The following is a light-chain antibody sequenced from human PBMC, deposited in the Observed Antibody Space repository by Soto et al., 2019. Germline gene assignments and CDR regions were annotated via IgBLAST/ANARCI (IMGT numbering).Light chain of an antibody. V-gene: IGKV1-39*01. Sequence: DIQMTQSPSSLSASVGDRVTITCRTSQSINFYLNWYQQKPGKAPKLLIFAASSLQSGVPSRFSGSGSATEFTLTISSLQPEDFATYYCQQSYSTPRTFGQGTKVEI. J-gene: IGKJ1*01. CDR1: QSINFY. CDR3: QQSYSTPRT. CDR2: AAS.